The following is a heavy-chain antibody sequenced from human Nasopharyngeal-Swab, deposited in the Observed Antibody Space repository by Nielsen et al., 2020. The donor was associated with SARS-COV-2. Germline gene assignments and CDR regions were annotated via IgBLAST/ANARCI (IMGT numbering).Heavy chain of an antibody. D-gene: IGHD2-2*01. V-gene: IGHV3-48*03. J-gene: IGHJ4*02. CDR2: ISSSGSTR. Sequence: WIRQPPGKGLEWVPYISSSGSTRYYADSVKGRFTISRDNAKNSLYLQMNSLRAEDTAVYYCARDYCSSTSCYDYWGQGTLVTVSS. CDR3: ARDYCSSTSCYDY.